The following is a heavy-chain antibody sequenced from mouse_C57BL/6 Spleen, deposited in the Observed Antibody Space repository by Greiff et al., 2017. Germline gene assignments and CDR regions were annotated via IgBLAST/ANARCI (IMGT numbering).Heavy chain of an antibody. CDR3: ARSDYDGDFDY. J-gene: IGHJ2*01. CDR2: ILPGSGST. D-gene: IGHD2-4*01. V-gene: IGHV1-9*01. CDR1: GYTFTGYW. Sequence: LQQSGASVKLSCKATGYTFTGYWIEWVKQRPGHGLEWIGEILPGSGSTNYNEKFKGKATFTADTSSNTAYMQLSSLTTEDSALYYCARSDYDGDFDYWGQGTTLTVSS.